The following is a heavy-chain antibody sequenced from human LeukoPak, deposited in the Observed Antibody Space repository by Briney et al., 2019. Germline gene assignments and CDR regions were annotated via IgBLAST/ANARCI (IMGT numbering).Heavy chain of an antibody. Sequence: ASVKVSCKASGYTFTNYYIHWVRQAPGQGLEWMGWINPNSGGTNYAQKFQGRVTMTRDTSISTAYMELSRLRSDDTAVYYCARGRRIAAAVVTYNWFDPWGQGTLVTVSS. CDR3: ARGRRIAAAVVTYNWFDP. V-gene: IGHV1-2*02. CDR2: INPNSGGT. CDR1: GYTFTNYY. J-gene: IGHJ5*02. D-gene: IGHD6-13*01.